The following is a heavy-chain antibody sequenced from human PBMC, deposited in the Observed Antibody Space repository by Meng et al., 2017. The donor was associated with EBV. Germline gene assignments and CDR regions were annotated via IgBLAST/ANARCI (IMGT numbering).Heavy chain of an antibody. Sequence: QVQLGQAGAEVKRPGASVKVSCKASGYTFTSYGISWVRQAPGQGLEWMGWISAYNGNTNYAQKLQGRVTMTTDTSTSTAYMELRSLRSDDTAVYYCARDGRLYDTPSPFDYWGQGTLVTVSS. CDR1: GYTFTSYG. D-gene: IGHD3-22*01. J-gene: IGHJ4*02. CDR3: ARDGRLYDTPSPFDY. V-gene: IGHV1-18*01. CDR2: ISAYNGNT.